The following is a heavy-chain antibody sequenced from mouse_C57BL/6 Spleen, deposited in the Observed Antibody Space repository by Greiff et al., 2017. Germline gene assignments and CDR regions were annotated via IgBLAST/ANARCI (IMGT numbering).Heavy chain of an antibody. CDR3: ARWEEDSSGYRFAY. J-gene: IGHJ3*01. Sequence: VKLQQPGAELVRPGSSVKLSCKASGYTFTSYWMDWVKQRPGQGLEWIGNIYPSDSETHYNQKFKDKATLTVDKSSSTAYMQLSSLTSEDSAVYYCARWEEDSSGYRFAYWGQGTLVTVSA. CDR2: IYPSDSET. V-gene: IGHV1-61*01. CDR1: GYTFTSYW. D-gene: IGHD3-2*02.